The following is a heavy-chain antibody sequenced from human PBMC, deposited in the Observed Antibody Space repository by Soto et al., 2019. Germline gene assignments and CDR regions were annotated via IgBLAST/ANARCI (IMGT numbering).Heavy chain of an antibody. CDR3: ARDPGR. CDR2: IYHSGST. CDR1: GGSIGSGGYS. J-gene: IGHJ4*02. Sequence: SVTLPLTCAVSGGSIGSGGYSWSWIRQPPRKGLEWIGYIYHSGSTYYNPSLKSRVTISVDRSKNQFSPKLSSVTAADTAVYYCARDPGRWGQGTLVTVSS. V-gene: IGHV4-30-2*01.